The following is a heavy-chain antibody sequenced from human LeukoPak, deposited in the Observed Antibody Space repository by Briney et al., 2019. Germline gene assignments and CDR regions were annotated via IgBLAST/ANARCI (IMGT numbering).Heavy chain of an antibody. CDR3: AKASRWLQETFFDY. D-gene: IGHD5-24*01. CDR1: GFTFSTYA. CDR2: ISGSGGST. V-gene: IGHV3-23*01. J-gene: IGHJ4*02. Sequence: TGGSLTLSCAASGFTFSTYAMSWVGQAPGKELEWVSEISGSGGSTYYADSVKGRFTISRDNSKHTLYLQMNSLRAEDTAVYYCAKASRWLQETFFDYWGQGTLVTVSS.